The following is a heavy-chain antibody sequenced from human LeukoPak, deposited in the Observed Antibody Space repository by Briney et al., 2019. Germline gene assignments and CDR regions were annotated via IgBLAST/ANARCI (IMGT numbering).Heavy chain of an antibody. J-gene: IGHJ4*02. CDR2: IGKDGSEK. V-gene: IGHV3-7*01. CDR3: TRDTVYLQLAY. Sequence: GGSLRLSCAASGFVFPNYWMVWVRQAPGKGLEWVASIGKDGSEKSYVDSVKGRFTISRDNARNSLYLQMSSLTVEDTAVYYCTRDTVYLQLAYWGQGALVTVSS. D-gene: IGHD2-8*01. CDR1: GFVFPNYW.